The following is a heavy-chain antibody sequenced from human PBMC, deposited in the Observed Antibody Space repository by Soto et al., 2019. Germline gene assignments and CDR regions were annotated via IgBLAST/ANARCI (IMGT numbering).Heavy chain of an antibody. V-gene: IGHV3-20*04. CDR1: GFTFDDYG. D-gene: IGHD6-19*01. CDR2: INWNGGST. CDR3: ARLYSSGWYGPGRY. J-gene: IGHJ4*02. Sequence: EVQLVESGGGVVRPGGSLRLSCAASGFTFDDYGMSWVRQAPGKGLEWVSGINWNGGSTGYADSVKGRFTLSRDNAKNTLYLQMTTLRAEDTAWYYCARLYSSGWYGPGRYWGQGTLVTVSS.